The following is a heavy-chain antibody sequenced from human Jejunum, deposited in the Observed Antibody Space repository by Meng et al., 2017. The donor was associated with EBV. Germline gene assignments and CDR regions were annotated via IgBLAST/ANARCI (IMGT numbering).Heavy chain of an antibody. CDR1: GFTFSDHT. CDR2: ISSRSSYI. V-gene: IGHV3-21*01. Sequence: EVQLVESGXXVVKLGGPLRLSCAASGFTFSDHTMNWVRQAPGKGLERVSSISSRSSYIYSADSVKGRFTISRDNGENALYLQMNSLRDEDTAVYYCAKDEAVGFWGQGTLVTVSS. CDR3: AKDEAVGF. J-gene: IGHJ4*02.